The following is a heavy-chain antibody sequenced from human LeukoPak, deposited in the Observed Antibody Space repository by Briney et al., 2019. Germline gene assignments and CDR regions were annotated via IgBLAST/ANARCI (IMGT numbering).Heavy chain of an antibody. CDR2: IYYSGST. CDR1: GGSISSSRYY. V-gene: IGHV4-39*07. J-gene: IGHJ4*02. D-gene: IGHD6-6*01. Sequence: SETLSLTCTVSGGSISSSRYYWGWIRQPPGKGLEWIGSIYYSGSTYYNPSLKSRVTISVDTSKNQFSLKLISVTAADTAMYYCARDPSGYTSSWTVGSFDYWGQGALVTVSS. CDR3: ARDPSGYTSSWTVGSFDY.